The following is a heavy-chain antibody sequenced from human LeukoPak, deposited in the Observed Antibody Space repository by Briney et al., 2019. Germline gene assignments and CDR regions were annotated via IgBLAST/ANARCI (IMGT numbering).Heavy chain of an antibody. Sequence: PSETLSLTCTVSGGSISSGSYYWSWIRQPAGKGLEWIGRIYTSGSTNYNPSLKSRVIISVDTSKNQFSLKLSSVTAADTAVYYCARSAPYYYDSSGYCPFDYWGQGTLVTVSS. D-gene: IGHD3-22*01. CDR2: IYTSGST. J-gene: IGHJ4*02. CDR3: ARSAPYYYDSSGYCPFDY. V-gene: IGHV4-61*02. CDR1: GGSISSGSYY.